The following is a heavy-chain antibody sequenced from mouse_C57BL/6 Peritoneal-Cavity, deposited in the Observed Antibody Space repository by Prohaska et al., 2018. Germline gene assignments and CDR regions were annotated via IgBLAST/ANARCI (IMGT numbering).Heavy chain of an antibody. CDR3: ARTFYGSSYWYFDV. J-gene: IGHJ1*03. V-gene: IGHV4-1*01. CDR2: INPDSSTI. CDR1: VIDFSRYW. Sequence: ELKLLQSGGGLVQPGGSLKLSCASSVIDFSRYWMSWVRRSPGKGLELSGEINPDSSTIKYAPSLKDKIIISRDNAKNTLYLQMSKVRSEDTALYYCARTFYGSSYWYFDVWGTGTTVTVSS. D-gene: IGHD1-1*01.